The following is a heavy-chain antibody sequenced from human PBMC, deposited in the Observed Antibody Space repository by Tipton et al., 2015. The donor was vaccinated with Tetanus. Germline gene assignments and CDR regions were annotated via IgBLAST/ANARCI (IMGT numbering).Heavy chain of an antibody. CDR3: ARGGLGGYLRD. CDR1: GDSFTGFY. D-gene: IGHD1-26*01. J-gene: IGHJ4*02. CDR2: TYHTGGT. Sequence: TLSLTCAVSGDSFTGFYWHWIRQPAGKGLEWIGYTYHTGGTYYNPSLKSRVTISVDRSSDQFSLRLTSVTAADTAVYYCARGGLGGYLRDWGQGTLVTVSS. V-gene: IGHV4-30-2*01.